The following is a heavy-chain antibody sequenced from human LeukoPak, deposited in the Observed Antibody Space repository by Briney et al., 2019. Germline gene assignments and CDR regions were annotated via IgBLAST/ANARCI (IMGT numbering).Heavy chain of an antibody. CDR3: ARDERVDYGDYFDY. CDR1: GFTFSSYG. Sequence: HPGGSLRLSCAASGFTFSSYGMHWVRQAPGKGLEWVAVIWYDGSNKYYADSVKGRFTISRDNSKNTLYLQMNSLRAKDTAVYYCARDERVDYGDYFDYWGQGTLVTVSS. D-gene: IGHD3-16*01. V-gene: IGHV3-33*01. CDR2: IWYDGSNK. J-gene: IGHJ4*02.